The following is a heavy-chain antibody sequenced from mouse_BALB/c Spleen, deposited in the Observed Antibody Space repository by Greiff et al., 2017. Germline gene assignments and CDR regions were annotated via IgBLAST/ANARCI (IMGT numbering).Heavy chain of an antibody. Sequence: EVHLVESGGGLVQPGGSRKLSCAASGFTFSSFGMHWVRQAPEKGLEWVAYISSGSSTIYYADTVKGRFTISRDNPKNTLFLQMTSLRSEDTALYYCARGYDGPNAMDYWGQGTSVTVSS. CDR3: ARGYDGPNAMDY. V-gene: IGHV5-17*02. CDR1: GFTFSSFG. J-gene: IGHJ4*01. D-gene: IGHD2-14*01. CDR2: ISSGSSTI.